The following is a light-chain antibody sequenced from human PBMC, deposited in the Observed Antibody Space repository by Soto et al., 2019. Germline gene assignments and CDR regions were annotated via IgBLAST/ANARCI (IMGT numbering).Light chain of an antibody. J-gene: IGLJ1*01. CDR2: DGT. Sequence: QSVLTQPASLSGSPGQSITLSCTGTGSDVGSYDLVSWYQHHPGNAPTLVIYDGTKRPSGVSSRFSGSESGYTASLTISGLQAEDEADYYCCSYVTTPEIFGTGTKVTVL. CDR3: CSYVTTPEI. V-gene: IGLV2-23*01. CDR1: GSDVGSYDL.